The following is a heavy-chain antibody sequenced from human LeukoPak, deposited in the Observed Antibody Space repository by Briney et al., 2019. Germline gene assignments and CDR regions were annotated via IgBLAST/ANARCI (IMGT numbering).Heavy chain of an antibody. CDR2: IIPIFGTA. CDR3: AREGSDAFDI. V-gene: IGHV1-69*06. CDR1: GGTFSNYA. J-gene: IGHJ3*02. Sequence: ASVKVSCKASGGTFSNYAISWVRQAPGQGLEWMGGIIPIFGTANYAQKFRGRVTITADKSTRTAYMELSSLRSDDTAVYYCAREGSDAFDIWGQGTMVTVSS.